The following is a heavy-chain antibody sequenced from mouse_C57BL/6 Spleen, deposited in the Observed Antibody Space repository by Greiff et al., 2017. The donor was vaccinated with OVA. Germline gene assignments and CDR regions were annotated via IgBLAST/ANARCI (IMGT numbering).Heavy chain of an antibody. CDR3: GRDYGSSYAMDY. CDR2: IYPGSGST. D-gene: IGHD1-1*01. J-gene: IGHJ4*01. CDR1: GYTFTSYW. Sequence: QVQLQQSGAELVKPGASVKMSCKASGYTFTSYWITWVKQRPGQGLEWIGDIYPGSGSTNYNEKFKSKAILTVDTSSSTAYMQLSSLTSEDSAVYYCGRDYGSSYAMDYWGQGTSVTVSS. V-gene: IGHV1-55*01.